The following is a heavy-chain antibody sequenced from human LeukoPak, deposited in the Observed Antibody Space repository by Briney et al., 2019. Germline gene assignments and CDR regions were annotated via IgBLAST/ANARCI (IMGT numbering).Heavy chain of an antibody. CDR3: ARPLTMVRAYDY. CDR1: GFTFSSYE. D-gene: IGHD3-10*01. Sequence: GGSLRLSCAASGFTFSSYEMNWVRQAPGKGLEWVTFIQYDGSNKYYADSVKGRFTISRDNSKNTVYLQMNSLRTEDTAVYYCARPLTMVRAYDYWGQGTLVTVSS. V-gene: IGHV3-30*04. CDR2: IQYDGSNK. J-gene: IGHJ4*02.